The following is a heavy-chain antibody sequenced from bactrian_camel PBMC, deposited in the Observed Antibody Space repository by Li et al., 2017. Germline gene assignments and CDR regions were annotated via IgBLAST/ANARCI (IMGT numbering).Heavy chain of an antibody. CDR2: ISRGGAP. CDR1: GYTDCAE. J-gene: IGHJ4*01. CDR3: HLEDRGPECFVTTPGLGLNY. V-gene: IGHV3S53*01. D-gene: IGHD1*01. Sequence: QPVESGGGSVVAGRSLELSCVVSGYTDCAEMSWYRQAPGRQREFVSGISRGGAPKYHIAVQGRFTITQDSAKKTVTLLMNSLKPEDTAMYYCHLEDRGPECFVTTPGLGLNYWGQGTQVTVS.